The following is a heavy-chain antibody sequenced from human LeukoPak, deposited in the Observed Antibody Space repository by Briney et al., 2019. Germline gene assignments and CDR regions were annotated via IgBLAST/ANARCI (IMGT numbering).Heavy chain of an antibody. CDR1: GFTFSSYW. CDR2: INTDGSST. J-gene: IGHJ4*02. CDR3: ATRAYYYYDSSGHYFDY. Sequence: GGSLRLSCAASGFTFSSYWMHWVRQAPGKGLVWVSRINTDGSSTTYADSVKGRFTISRDNARNTLYLQMNSLRAEDTAVYYCATRAYYYYDSSGHYFDYWGQGTLVTVSS. V-gene: IGHV3-74*01. D-gene: IGHD3-22*01.